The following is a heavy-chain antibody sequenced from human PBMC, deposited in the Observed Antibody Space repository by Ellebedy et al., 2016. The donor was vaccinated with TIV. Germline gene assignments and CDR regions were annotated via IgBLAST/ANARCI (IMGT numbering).Heavy chain of an antibody. Sequence: MPSETLSLTCTVSDDSISNYYWSRIRQPPGKGLEWIGSIYYTGSTNYNPSLTSRVTISEDTSKKQFSLRLTSMTAADTAVYYCARLGSGNFYYHLDVWGKGTTVTVSS. J-gene: IGHJ6*03. CDR1: DDSISNYY. V-gene: IGHV4-59*08. CDR3: ARLGSGNFYYHLDV. CDR2: IYYTGST. D-gene: IGHD3-10*01.